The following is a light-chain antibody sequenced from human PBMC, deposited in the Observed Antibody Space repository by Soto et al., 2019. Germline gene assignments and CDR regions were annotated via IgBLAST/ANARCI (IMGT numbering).Light chain of an antibody. CDR2: DVS. J-gene: IGLJ1*01. CDR1: SSDVGSYNY. CDR3: SSYTTSSTYV. Sequence: QSVLTQPASVSGSPGQSITISCTGTSSDVGSYNYVSWDQQHPGKAPKVMIYDVSNRPSGVSYRFSGSKSGNTASLTISGLQAEDEADYYCSSYTTSSTYVFGTGTKVTVL. V-gene: IGLV2-14*01.